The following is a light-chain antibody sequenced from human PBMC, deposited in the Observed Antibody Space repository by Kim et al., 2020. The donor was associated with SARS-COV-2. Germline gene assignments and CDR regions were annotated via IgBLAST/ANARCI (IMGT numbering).Light chain of an antibody. Sequence: SASVGDRVTITCRASQSISNWLAWYQQKPGKAPTLLIYDASSLESGVPSRFSGSGSGTEFTLTISSLQPDDFATYYCQQYNSYSYTFGQGTKLEI. J-gene: IGKJ2*01. CDR2: DAS. CDR1: QSISNW. CDR3: QQYNSYSYT. V-gene: IGKV1-5*01.